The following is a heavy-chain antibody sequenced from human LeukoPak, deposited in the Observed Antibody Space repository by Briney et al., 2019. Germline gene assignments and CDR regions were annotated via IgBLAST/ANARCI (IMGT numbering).Heavy chain of an antibody. CDR2: ISGSGGST. CDR3: AKDAEGSPRATGDFDY. J-gene: IGHJ4*02. CDR1: GFTFSTYG. V-gene: IGHV3-23*01. Sequence: PGGSLRLSCAASGFTFSTYGMSWVRQAPGKGLEWVSAISGSGGSTYYADSVKGRFTISRDNSKNTLYLQMNSLRAEDTAVYYCAKDAEGSPRATGDFDYWGQGTLVTVSS. D-gene: IGHD1-26*01.